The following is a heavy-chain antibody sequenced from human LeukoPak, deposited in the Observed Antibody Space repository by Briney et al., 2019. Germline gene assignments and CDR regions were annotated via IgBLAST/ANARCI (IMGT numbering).Heavy chain of an antibody. CDR1: GGTFSSYA. CDR3: ASSRSGSPGWFDP. Sequence: SVKVSCKASGGTFSSYAISWVRQAPGQGLEWMGGIIPIFGTANYAQKFQGRVTITTDESTSTAYMELSSLRSEDTAVYYCASSRSGSPGWFDPWGQGTLATVSS. J-gene: IGHJ5*02. D-gene: IGHD1-26*01. CDR2: IIPIFGTA. V-gene: IGHV1-69*05.